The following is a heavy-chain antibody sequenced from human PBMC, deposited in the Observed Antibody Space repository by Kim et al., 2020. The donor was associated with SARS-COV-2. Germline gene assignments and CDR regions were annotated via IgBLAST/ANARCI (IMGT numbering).Heavy chain of an antibody. V-gene: IGHV3-30*02. D-gene: IGHD5-12*01. J-gene: IGHJ4*02. Sequence: YADSVKGRFSISRDNSKNTLYLQMNSRRAEDTAVYYCAKEDSGYDRPIDYWGQGTLVTVPS. CDR3: AKEDSGYDRPIDY.